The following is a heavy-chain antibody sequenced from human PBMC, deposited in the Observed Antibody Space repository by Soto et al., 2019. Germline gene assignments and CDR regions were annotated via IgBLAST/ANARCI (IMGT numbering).Heavy chain of an antibody. CDR1: GYNFNQYY. D-gene: IGHD5-18*01. CDR3: ARSQPGRNWFDT. J-gene: IGHJ5*02. Sequence: QVQLVQSGPEVRKPGASVRLSCATSGYNFNQYYIHWVRQAPGQGLEWMGIINLRGGTTEYAHKFRGRVTVTGDTSTRTAYMELSSLRSEDTAVYFCARSQPGRNWFDTWGQGTQVNVSS. V-gene: IGHV1-46*02. CDR2: INLRGGTT.